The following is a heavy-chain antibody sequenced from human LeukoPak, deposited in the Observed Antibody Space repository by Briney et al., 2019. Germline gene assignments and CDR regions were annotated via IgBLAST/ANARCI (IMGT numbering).Heavy chain of an antibody. D-gene: IGHD6-13*01. CDR1: GGSISSGGYY. Sequence: SETLSLTCTVSGGSISSGGYYWSWIRQPPGKGLEWIGYIYHSGSTYYNPSLKSRVTISVDRSKNQFSLKLSSVTAADTAVYYCARDYFGRSSWYAWGQGTLVTVSS. V-gene: IGHV4-30-2*01. CDR3: ARDYFGRSSWYA. J-gene: IGHJ5*02. CDR2: IYHSGST.